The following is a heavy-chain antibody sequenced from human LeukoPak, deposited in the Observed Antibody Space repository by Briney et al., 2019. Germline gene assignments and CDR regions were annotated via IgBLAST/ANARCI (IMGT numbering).Heavy chain of an antibody. D-gene: IGHD3-3*01. J-gene: IGHJ4*02. Sequence: GGSLRLSCAASGFTFSDYWMTWVRQAPGKGLEWVANIKPDGSEKYYVDSVKGRFTISRDNAKNSLYLQMNSLRAEDTAVYYCARAALEWLSLDYWGQGTLVTVSS. V-gene: IGHV3-7*01. CDR1: GFTFSDYW. CDR3: ARAALEWLSLDY. CDR2: IKPDGSEK.